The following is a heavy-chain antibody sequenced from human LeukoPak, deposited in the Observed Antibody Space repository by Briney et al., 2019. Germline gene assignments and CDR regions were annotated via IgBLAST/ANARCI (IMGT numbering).Heavy chain of an antibody. V-gene: IGHV3-74*01. D-gene: IGHD3-16*01. J-gene: IGHJ4*02. CDR3: AGDWAWGGFDH. CDR2: IRTDGGTK. CDR1: GFSFSSYW. Sequence: GGSLRLSCEGSGFSFSSYWMHWVRQAPGKGLAWVSRIRTDGGTKYYADSVKGRFTVSRDNARNTLYLQMDSLRVDDTAVYYCAGDWAWGGFDHWGQGTLVTVSS.